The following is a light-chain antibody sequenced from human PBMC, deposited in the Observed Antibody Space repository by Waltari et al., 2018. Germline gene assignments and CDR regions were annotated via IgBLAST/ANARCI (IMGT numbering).Light chain of an antibody. J-gene: IGKJ3*01. CDR2: WAS. V-gene: IGKV4-1*01. Sequence: DIVMTQSPDSLAVSLGERAPINCKSSQSVLYSSNNKNYLAGYQPKPGQPPKLLIYWASTRESGVPDRFSGSGSGTDFTLTISSLQAEDVAVYYCQQYYTTPFTFGPGTKVDIK. CDR3: QQYYTTPFT. CDR1: QSVLYSSNNKNY.